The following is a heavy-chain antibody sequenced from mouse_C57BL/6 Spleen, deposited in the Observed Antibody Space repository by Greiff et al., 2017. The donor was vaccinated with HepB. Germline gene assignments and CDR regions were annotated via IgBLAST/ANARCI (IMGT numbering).Heavy chain of an antibody. CDR2: INPYNGGT. Sequence: VQLQQSGPVLVKPGASVKMSCKASGYTFTDYYMNWVKQSHGKSLEWIGVINPYNGGTSYNQKFKGKATLTVDKSSSTAYMELNSLTSEDSAVYYCARWYYGNYDWFAYWGQGTLVTVSA. CDR3: ARWYYGNYDWFAY. CDR1: GYTFTDYY. V-gene: IGHV1-19*01. D-gene: IGHD2-1*01. J-gene: IGHJ3*01.